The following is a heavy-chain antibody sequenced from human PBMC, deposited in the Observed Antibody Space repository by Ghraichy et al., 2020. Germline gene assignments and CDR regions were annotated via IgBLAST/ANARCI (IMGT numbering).Heavy chain of an antibody. CDR1: GYTFTSYG. CDR3: ARDDYFDSSGYLHY. CDR2: ISTYSGDP. Sequence: ASVKVSCKASGYTFTSYGINWVRQAPGQGLEWMGWISTYSGDPNYEQKVQGRVTMTTDTSTSTAYMELRSLTSDDTAVYYCARDDYFDSSGYLHYWGQGTLATAS. J-gene: IGHJ4*02. D-gene: IGHD3-22*01. V-gene: IGHV1-18*04.